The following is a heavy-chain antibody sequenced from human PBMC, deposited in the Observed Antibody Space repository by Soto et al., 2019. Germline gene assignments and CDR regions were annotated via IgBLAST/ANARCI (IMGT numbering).Heavy chain of an antibody. D-gene: IGHD6-6*01. V-gene: IGHV5-51*07. CDR2: NSPGDSDR. CDR1: GYSFTSYW. J-gene: IGHJ4*02. Sequence: GESLKISCKGSGYSFTSYWIGWVHQMGGKGLGWMGINSPGDSDRRYSPSFQGQVTIAADKSISTAYLLWSSVKASYTAMYYCARLEYSGSSGSGYWGQGVLVTVSS. CDR3: ARLEYSGSSGSGY.